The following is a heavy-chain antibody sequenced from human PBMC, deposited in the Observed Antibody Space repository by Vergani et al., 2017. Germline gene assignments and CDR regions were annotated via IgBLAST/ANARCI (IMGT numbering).Heavy chain of an antibody. J-gene: IGHJ5*02. V-gene: IGHV4-34*01. Sequence: QVQLQQWGAGLLKPSETLPLTCAVYGGSFSGYYWSWIRQPPGKGLEWIGEINHSGSTNYNPSLKSRVTISVDTSKNQFSLKLSSVTAADTAVYYCARGGDIVVVVAAGWFDPWGQGTLVTVSS. D-gene: IGHD2-15*01. CDR2: INHSGST. CDR3: ARGGDIVVVVAAGWFDP. CDR1: GGSFSGYY.